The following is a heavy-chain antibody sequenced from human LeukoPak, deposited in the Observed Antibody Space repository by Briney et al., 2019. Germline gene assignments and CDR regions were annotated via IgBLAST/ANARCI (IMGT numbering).Heavy chain of an antibody. Sequence: SETLSLTCIVSGGSISGYYWSWIRQPAGKGLEWIGHMDTSGHTNYNSSLMSRVTMSVDTSKNQSSLRLTSVTAADTAVYYCARHWSHSVAQFGRSYWFDPWGQGTLVTVSS. D-gene: IGHD2-15*01. V-gene: IGHV4-4*07. CDR1: GGSISGYY. CDR2: MDTSGHT. J-gene: IGHJ5*02. CDR3: ARHWSHSVAQFGRSYWFDP.